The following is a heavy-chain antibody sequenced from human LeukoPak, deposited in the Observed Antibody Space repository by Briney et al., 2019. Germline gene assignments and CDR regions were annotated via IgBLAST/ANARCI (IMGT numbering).Heavy chain of an antibody. Sequence: SETLSLTCAVYGESFSDFYWSWIRRPPGKGLEWIGEINHSGSTNYNPSLKTRATISVDASKKQFSLKVTSVTAADTAVYYCARDRMVGDDSSGDAFDIWGQGTMVTVSS. CDR2: INHSGST. CDR1: GESFSDFY. J-gene: IGHJ3*02. D-gene: IGHD3-22*01. CDR3: ARDRMVGDDSSGDAFDI. V-gene: IGHV4-34*01.